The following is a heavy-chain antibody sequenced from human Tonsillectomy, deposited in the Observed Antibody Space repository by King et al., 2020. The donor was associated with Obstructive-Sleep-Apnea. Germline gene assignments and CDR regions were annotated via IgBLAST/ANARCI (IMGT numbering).Heavy chain of an antibody. CDR3: AKNKLVWFGESLGSMDV. CDR2: ISYDGSNE. D-gene: IGHD3-10*01. J-gene: IGHJ6*02. CDR1: GFPFSSYG. Sequence: VQLVESGGGVVQPGRSLRLSCAASGFPFSSYGIHWVRQPPGKGLEWVAVISYDGSNEYYADSVKGRFTISRDTSKNTQYLQMNSLGPEDTAVYYCAKNKLVWFGESLGSMDVWGQGTTVIVSS. V-gene: IGHV3-30*18.